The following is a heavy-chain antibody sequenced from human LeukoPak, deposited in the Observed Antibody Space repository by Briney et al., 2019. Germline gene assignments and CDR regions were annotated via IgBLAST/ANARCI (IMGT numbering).Heavy chain of an antibody. D-gene: IGHD6-19*01. V-gene: IGHV4-61*01. Sequence: SETLSLTCTVSGSSVSSGNCYWSWIRQPPGKGLEWIGYISYSGSTNYNPSLKSRVTISLNTSKNQFSLKLSSVTAADTAVYYCARDRSIAVPYTYYYYGLDVWGQGTTVTVSS. CDR3: ARDRSIAVPYTYYYYGLDV. J-gene: IGHJ6*02. CDR2: ISYSGST. CDR1: GSSVSSGNCY.